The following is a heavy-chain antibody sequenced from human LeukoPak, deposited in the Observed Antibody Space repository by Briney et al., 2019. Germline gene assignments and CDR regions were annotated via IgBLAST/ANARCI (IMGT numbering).Heavy chain of an antibody. D-gene: IGHD4-17*01. CDR3: ARRDGDYVGWFDP. V-gene: IGHV4-34*01. CDR1: GGSFSGYY. J-gene: IGHJ5*02. CDR2: INHSGST. Sequence: PSETLSLTCAVYGGSFSGYYWSWIRQPPGKGLEWIGEINHSGSTNYNPSLKSRVTISVDTSKNQFSLKLSSVTAADTAVYYCARRDGDYVGWFDPWGQGTLVTVSS.